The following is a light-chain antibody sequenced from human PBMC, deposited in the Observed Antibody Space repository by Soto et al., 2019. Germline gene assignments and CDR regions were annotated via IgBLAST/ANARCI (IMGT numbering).Light chain of an antibody. V-gene: IGLV2-14*01. CDR1: SSDVGAYNY. J-gene: IGLJ1*01. Sequence: QSALTQPASVSGSPGQSITISCTGTSSDVGAYNYVSWYQQHPGKAPKLMIYDVSYRPAGVSNRFSGSKSGNTASLTISGLHAEDEADYYCNSYTSRSRIFGTGTKLTVL. CDR3: NSYTSRSRI. CDR2: DVS.